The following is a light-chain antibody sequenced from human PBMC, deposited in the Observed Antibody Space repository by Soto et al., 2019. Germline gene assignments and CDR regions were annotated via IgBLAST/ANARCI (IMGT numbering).Light chain of an antibody. J-gene: IGKJ5*01. CDR2: DTS. V-gene: IGKV3-11*01. Sequence: EVVLTQSPATLSLSPGERATLSCRASEFLSSYLAWYQQIPGLPPRLLIYDTSNRATGIPARFSGSRSGTDFTLTIGSLEPEDFAVYFCHQRNKFGQGTRLEIK. CDR3: HQRNK. CDR1: EFLSSY.